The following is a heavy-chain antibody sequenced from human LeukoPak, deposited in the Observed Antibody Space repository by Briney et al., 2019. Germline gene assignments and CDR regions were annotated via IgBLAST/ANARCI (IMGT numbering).Heavy chain of an antibody. J-gene: IGHJ6*03. CDR2: IIPIFGTA. CDR3: ARDREGHCSSTSCPYYYYMDV. V-gene: IGHV1-69*13. D-gene: IGHD2-2*01. CDR1: GGTFSSYA. Sequence: GASVKVSCKASGGTFSSYAISWVRQAPGQGLEWMGGIIPIFGTANYAQKFQGRVTITADESTSTAYMELSSLRSEDTAVYYCARDREGHCSSTSCPYYYYMDVWGKGTTVTVSS.